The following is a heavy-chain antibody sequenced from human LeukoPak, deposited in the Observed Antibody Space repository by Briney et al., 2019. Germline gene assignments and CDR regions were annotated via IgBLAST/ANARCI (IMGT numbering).Heavy chain of an antibody. CDR2: ISSSSSYT. D-gene: IGHD3-3*01. CDR3: ARDFGSSHIPDAFDI. J-gene: IGHJ3*02. V-gene: IGHV3-11*06. CDR1: GFTCSNAW. Sequence: GGSLRLSCAASGFTCSNAWMSWIRQAPGKGLEWVSYISSSSSYTNYADSVKGRFTISRDNAKNSLYLQMNSLRAEDTAVYYCARDFGSSHIPDAFDIWGQGTMVTVSS.